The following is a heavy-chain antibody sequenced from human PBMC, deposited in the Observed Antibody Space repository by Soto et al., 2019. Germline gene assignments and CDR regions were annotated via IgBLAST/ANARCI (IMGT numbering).Heavy chain of an antibody. Sequence: ASVNVSCKAFELNFTRSAGQWVRQVRGQRLDWIGWIVVGSGNTNYAQKFQERVTITRDMSPSTAYMELRSLRSEDTAVSYCAADPATAMANFDYWGQGTLVTVSS. J-gene: IGHJ4*02. CDR3: AADPATAMANFDY. CDR1: ELNFTRSA. CDR2: IVVGSGNT. D-gene: IGHD5-18*01. V-gene: IGHV1-58*01.